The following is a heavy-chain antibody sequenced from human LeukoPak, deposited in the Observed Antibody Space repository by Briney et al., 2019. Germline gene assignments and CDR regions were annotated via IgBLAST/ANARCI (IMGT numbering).Heavy chain of an antibody. D-gene: IGHD3-10*01. Sequence: GGSLTLSCAASGFTFSHYGMLWLRQAPGKGLEWVAVISSDGSNAYYADSVKGRFTMSRDNSKNTLFVQMNSLRAEDTAVYYCAKDLSGRKGPFDYWGQGTLVTVSS. CDR1: GFTFSHYG. V-gene: IGHV3-30*18. CDR2: ISSDGSNA. CDR3: AKDLSGRKGPFDY. J-gene: IGHJ4*02.